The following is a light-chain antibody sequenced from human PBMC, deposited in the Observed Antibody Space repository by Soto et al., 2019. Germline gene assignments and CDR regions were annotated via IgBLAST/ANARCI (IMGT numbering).Light chain of an antibody. V-gene: IGKV1-5*03. CDR1: QNINTW. CDR3: LQYNTYST. J-gene: IGKJ3*01. CDR2: KAS. Sequence: DIQVTQSPSTLSASVGDRVTISCRASQNINTWLAWYQQKPGKTPKLLIYKASNLESGVPSRFSGSGSGTEFTLTITGLQPDDFATYYCLQYNTYSTFGPWTKVDIK.